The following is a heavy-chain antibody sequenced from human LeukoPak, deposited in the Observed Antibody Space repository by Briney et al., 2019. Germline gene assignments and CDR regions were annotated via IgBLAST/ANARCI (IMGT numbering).Heavy chain of an antibody. CDR1: GGSFSGYY. D-gene: IGHD2-8*01. Sequence: SETLSLTCAVYGGSFSGYYWSWIRQPPGKGLEWIGEINHSGSTNYNPSLKSRVTISIDASKNQFSLKLSSVTAADMAVYYCARVNGAENLRRYYCGMDVRGQGTTVTVTS. CDR2: INHSGST. CDR3: ARVNGAENLRRYYCGMDV. V-gene: IGHV4-34*01. J-gene: IGHJ6*01.